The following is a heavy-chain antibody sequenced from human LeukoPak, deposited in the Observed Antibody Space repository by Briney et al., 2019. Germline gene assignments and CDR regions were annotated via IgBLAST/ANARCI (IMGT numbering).Heavy chain of an antibody. CDR3: ARQRADYFYHYMDV. CDR1: GGSIESSSYY. V-gene: IGHV4-39*01. CDR2: IYYSGTT. J-gene: IGHJ6*03. Sequence: PSETLSLTCTVSGGSIESSSYYWDWIRQPPGEGLEWLGNIYYSGTTFYTSSLKSRVTISTDMSKNQFSLRLTSVTAADTAVYYCARQRADYFYHYMDVWGKGTTVIVSS.